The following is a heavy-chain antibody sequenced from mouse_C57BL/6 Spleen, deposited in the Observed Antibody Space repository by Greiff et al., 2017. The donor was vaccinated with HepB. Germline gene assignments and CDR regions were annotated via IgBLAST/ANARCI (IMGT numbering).Heavy chain of an antibody. D-gene: IGHD1-1*01. V-gene: IGHV1-82*01. Sequence: QVQLQQSGPELVKPGASVKISCKASGYAFSSSWMNWVKQRPGKGLEWIGRIYPGDGDTNYNGKFKGKATLTADKSSSTAYMQLSSLTSEDSAVYFCARDGSRYNFDDWGQGTTLTVSS. J-gene: IGHJ2*01. CDR2: IYPGDGDT. CDR3: ARDGSRYNFDD. CDR1: GYAFSSSW.